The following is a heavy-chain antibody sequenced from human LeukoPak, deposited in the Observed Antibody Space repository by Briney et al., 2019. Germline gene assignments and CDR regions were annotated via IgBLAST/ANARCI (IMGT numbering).Heavy chain of an antibody. D-gene: IGHD1-1*01. J-gene: IGHJ3*02. CDR2: IYYTGTT. CDR3: ARETQLLSTFDI. CDR1: GGSISGYF. Sequence: PSETLSLTCTVSGGSISGYFCSWIRQPPGKGLEWIGYIYYTGTTNFYPSLKSRVTMSVDMSKKQFSLKLSSVTAADTAVYYCARETQLLSTFDIWGQGTMVTVSS. V-gene: IGHV4-59*08.